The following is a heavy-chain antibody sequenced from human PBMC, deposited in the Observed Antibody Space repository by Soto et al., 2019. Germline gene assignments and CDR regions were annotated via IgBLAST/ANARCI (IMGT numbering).Heavy chain of an antibody. CDR2: INAGNGNT. CDR1: GYTFTSYA. Sequence: QVQLVQSGAEVKKPGASVKVSCKASGYTFTSYAMHWVRQAPEQRLEWMGWINAGNGNTKYSQKFQGRVTITRDTSASTAYMELSSLRSEDTAVYYCARGGYCSSTSCYRNYYGMDVWGQGTTVTVSS. J-gene: IGHJ6*02. D-gene: IGHD2-2*01. CDR3: ARGGYCSSTSCYRNYYGMDV. V-gene: IGHV1-3*01.